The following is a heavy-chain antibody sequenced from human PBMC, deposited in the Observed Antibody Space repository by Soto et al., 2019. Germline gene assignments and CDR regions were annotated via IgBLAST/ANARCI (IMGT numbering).Heavy chain of an antibody. Sequence: ASVKVSCKASGYTFTGYYMHWVRQAPGQGLEWMGWINPNSGGTNYAQKFQGWVTMTRDTSISTASMELSRLRSDDTAVYYCARESETGDNDYWGQGTLVTVSS. J-gene: IGHJ4*02. V-gene: IGHV1-2*04. CDR1: GYTFTGYY. CDR2: INPNSGGT. CDR3: ARESETGDNDY. D-gene: IGHD7-27*01.